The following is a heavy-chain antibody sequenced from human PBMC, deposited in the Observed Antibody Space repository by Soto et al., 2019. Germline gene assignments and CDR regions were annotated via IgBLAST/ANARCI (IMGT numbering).Heavy chain of an antibody. CDR1: GFTFSSYA. J-gene: IGHJ6*02. CDR3: AKGAPITMVRGVRDYYYYGMDV. CDR2: ISGSGGST. V-gene: IGHV3-23*01. D-gene: IGHD3-10*01. Sequence: HPGGSLRLSCAASGFTFSSYAMSWVRQAPGKGLEWVSAISGSGGSTYYADSVKGRFTISRDNSKNTLYLQMNSLRAEDTAVYYCAKGAPITMVRGVRDYYYYGMDVWGQGTTVTVSS.